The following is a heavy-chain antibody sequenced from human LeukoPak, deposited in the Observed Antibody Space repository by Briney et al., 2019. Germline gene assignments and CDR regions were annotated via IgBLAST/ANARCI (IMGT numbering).Heavy chain of an antibody. CDR2: IYPGDSDT. CDR1: GYGFTNYW. D-gene: IGHD2-2*01. V-gene: IGHV5-51*01. CDR3: ARRRYCSSTSCYGGVDGFDI. Sequence: GESLKISCKGSGYGFTNYWVGWVRQTPGKGLEWMGIIYPGDSDTRYRPSFQGQVTISADKSFSTAYLQWSSLKASDTAMYYCARRRYCSSTSCYGGVDGFDIWGQGTMVTVSS. J-gene: IGHJ3*02.